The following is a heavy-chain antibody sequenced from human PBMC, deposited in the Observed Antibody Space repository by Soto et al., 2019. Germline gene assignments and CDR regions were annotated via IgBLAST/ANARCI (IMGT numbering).Heavy chain of an antibody. J-gene: IGHJ6*02. CDR2: INTYNGKT. CDR1: GYTFTSYG. Sequence: QVQLVQSGAEVKKPGASVKVSCTASGYTFTSYGITWVRQAPGQGLKWMGWINTYNGKTYYAQKLQGRLTMTTDTSTSTAYMELRSLRSDDTAVYYCARGITFGGVLNGMDVWGQGTTVTVSS. D-gene: IGHD3-16*01. V-gene: IGHV1-18*01. CDR3: ARGITFGGVLNGMDV.